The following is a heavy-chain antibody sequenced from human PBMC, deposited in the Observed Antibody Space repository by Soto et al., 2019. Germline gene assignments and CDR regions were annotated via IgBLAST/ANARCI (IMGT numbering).Heavy chain of an antibody. Sequence: EVQLLESGGGLVQPGGSLRLSCAASGFTFSSYAMSWVRQAPGKGLEWVSAISGSGGSTYYADSVKGRFTISRDNSKNTLYLQMNSLRAEDRAVYYCAKARQSYYYGSGRNHLYYYMDVWGKGTTVTVSS. CDR1: GFTFSSYA. J-gene: IGHJ6*03. CDR2: ISGSGGST. D-gene: IGHD3-10*01. V-gene: IGHV3-23*01. CDR3: AKARQSYYYGSGRNHLYYYMDV.